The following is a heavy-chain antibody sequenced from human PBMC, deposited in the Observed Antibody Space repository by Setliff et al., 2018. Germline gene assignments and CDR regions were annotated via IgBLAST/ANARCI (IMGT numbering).Heavy chain of an antibody. V-gene: IGHV1-2*02. CDR3: TKDLKKWQQFGWYFDL. J-gene: IGHJ2*01. Sequence: ASVKVSCKASGYNFTGYYMYWVRQAPGQGLEWMGWINPNSGGTNYAQKFQGRVSMTRDTSISTAFLELNGLRSDDTAVYYCTKDLKKWQQFGWYFDLWCRGTLVTVSS. CDR1: GYNFTGYY. D-gene: IGHD2-8*01. CDR2: INPNSGGT.